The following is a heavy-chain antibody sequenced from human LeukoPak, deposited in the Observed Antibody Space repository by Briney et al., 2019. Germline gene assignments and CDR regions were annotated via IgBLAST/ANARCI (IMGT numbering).Heavy chain of an antibody. J-gene: IGHJ4*02. Sequence: SETLSLTCTVSGGSISSSNYYWGWVRQPPGKGLEWIGTIFYNGGIQYSPSLKSRATISVDTSKNQFSLKLSSVTAADTAVYYCARALVGYSSGWCFDYWGQGTLVTVSS. CDR3: ARALVGYSSGWCFDY. CDR2: IFYNGGI. CDR1: GGSISSSNYY. D-gene: IGHD6-19*01. V-gene: IGHV4-39*07.